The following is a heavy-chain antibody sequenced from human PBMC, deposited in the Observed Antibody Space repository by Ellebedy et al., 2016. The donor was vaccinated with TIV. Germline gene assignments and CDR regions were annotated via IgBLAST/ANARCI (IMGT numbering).Heavy chain of an antibody. D-gene: IGHD6-13*01. CDR1: GYIFTSYA. Sequence: AASVKVSCKASGYIFTSYAMNWVRQAPGQGLEWMGWINTNTGNPTYAQGFTGRFVFSLDTSVSTAYLHISSLKAEDTAIYYCARAAAAGFFWYFDLWGRGTLVTVSS. V-gene: IGHV7-4-1*02. J-gene: IGHJ2*01. CDR2: INTNTGNP. CDR3: ARAAAAGFFWYFDL.